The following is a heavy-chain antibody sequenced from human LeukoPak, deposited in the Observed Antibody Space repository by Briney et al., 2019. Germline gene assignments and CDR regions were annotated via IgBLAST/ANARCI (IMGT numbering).Heavy chain of an antibody. CDR1: GFTFSRYA. D-gene: IGHD3-22*01. V-gene: IGHV3-21*05. Sequence: GGSLRLFCVASGFTFSRYAMHWVRQAPGKGLEWVSYIDFSNSYTNYADSVKGRFTISRNNAKNSLYLEMHSLRAEDTAVYYCARLLFAGYYDSRDYYYYGMDVWGHGTTVTVSS. J-gene: IGHJ6*02. CDR2: IDFSNSYT. CDR3: ARLLFAGYYDSRDYYYYGMDV.